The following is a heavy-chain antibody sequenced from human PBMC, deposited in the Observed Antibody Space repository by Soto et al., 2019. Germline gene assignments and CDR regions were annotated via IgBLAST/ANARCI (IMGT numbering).Heavy chain of an antibody. CDR2: MSYDGSNK. CDR3: ARGTMDGWVNWVEGDYYGLDV. Sequence: QLQLVESGGSVVQPGRSLKLSCAASGFTFNYYAMHWVRQAPGKGLEGVAVMSYDGSNKYYADSVKGRFTISRDNSKNVLFLQMNRLRSEDTAVYYCARGTMDGWVNWVEGDYYGLDVWGQGTTVTVSS. J-gene: IGHJ6*02. D-gene: IGHD1-1*01. CDR1: GFTFNYYA. V-gene: IGHV3-30-3*01.